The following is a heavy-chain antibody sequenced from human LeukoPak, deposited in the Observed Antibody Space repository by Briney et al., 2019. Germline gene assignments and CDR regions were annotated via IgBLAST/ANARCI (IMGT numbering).Heavy chain of an antibody. Sequence: GGSLRLSCAASGFTFSSYSMNWVRQAPGKGLEWVSSISSSSSYIYYADSVKGRFTISRDNAKNSLYLQMNSLRAEDTAVYYCARYVEYSSGPFDYWGQGTLVTVSS. J-gene: IGHJ4*02. CDR3: ARYVEYSSGPFDY. D-gene: IGHD6-19*01. V-gene: IGHV3-21*01. CDR2: ISSSSSYI. CDR1: GFTFSSYS.